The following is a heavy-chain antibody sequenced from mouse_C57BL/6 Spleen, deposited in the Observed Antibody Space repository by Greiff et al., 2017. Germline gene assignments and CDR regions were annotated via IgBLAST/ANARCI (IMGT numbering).Heavy chain of an antibody. V-gene: IGHV10-1*01. D-gene: IGHD2-4*01. J-gene: IGHJ2*01. CDR3: VRQLRGDYFDY. CDR2: IRSKSNNYAT. Sequence: EVQRVESGGGLVQPKGSLKLSCAASGFSFNTYAMNWVRQAPGKGLEWVARIRSKSNNYATYYADSVKDRFTISRDDSESMLYLQMNNLKTEDTAMYYCVRQLRGDYFDYWGQGTTLTVSS. CDR1: GFSFNTYA.